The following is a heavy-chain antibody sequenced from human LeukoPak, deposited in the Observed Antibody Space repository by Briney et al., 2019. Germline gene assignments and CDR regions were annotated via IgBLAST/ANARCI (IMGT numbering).Heavy chain of an antibody. CDR1: GGSISSGGYY. J-gene: IGHJ6*03. D-gene: IGHD6-6*01. V-gene: IGHV4-31*03. CDR2: IYYSGST. Sequence: SQTLSLTCTVSGGSISSGGYYWSWIRQHPGKGLEWIGYIYYSGSTYYNPSLKSRVTISVDTPKNQFSLKLSSVTAADTAVYYCARGFGAGGSSAGDYYYYYMDVWGKGTTVTVSS. CDR3: ARGFGAGGSSAGDYYYYYMDV.